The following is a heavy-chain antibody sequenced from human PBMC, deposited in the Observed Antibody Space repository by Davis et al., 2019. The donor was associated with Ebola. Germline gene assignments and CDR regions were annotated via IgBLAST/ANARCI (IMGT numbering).Heavy chain of an antibody. D-gene: IGHD3-22*01. J-gene: IGHJ6*02. CDR2: INSDGSST. CDR1: GFTLRSHW. Sequence: LSSALSGFTLRSHWMPRFRQAPGKGLVWVSRINSDGSSTSYADSVKGRFTISRDNAKNTLYLQMNSLRAEDTAVYYCARRDYDSSGYLYYYGMDVWGQGTTVTVSS. V-gene: IGHV3-74*01. CDR3: ARRDYDSSGYLYYYGMDV.